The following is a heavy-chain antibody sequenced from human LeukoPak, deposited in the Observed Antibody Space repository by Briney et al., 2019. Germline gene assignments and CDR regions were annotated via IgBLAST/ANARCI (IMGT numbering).Heavy chain of an antibody. J-gene: IGHJ4*02. CDR3: AINWNFDY. D-gene: IGHD1-1*01. Sequence: GGSLRLSCAASGFTFSSYAMTGGRQAPGKGLEWVSVISVSGATHYAESVKGRFTISRDNSKNTLYLQMNSLRAEDTAVYYCAINWNFDYWGQGTLVTVSS. CDR1: GFTFSSYA. CDR2: ISVSGAT. V-gene: IGHV3-23*01.